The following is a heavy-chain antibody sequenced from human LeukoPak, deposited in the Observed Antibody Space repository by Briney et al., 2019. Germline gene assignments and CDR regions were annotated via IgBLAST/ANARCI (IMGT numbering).Heavy chain of an antibody. J-gene: IGHJ4*02. CDR1: GGTFSSHA. D-gene: IGHD2-2*02. CDR2: IIPIFGTA. Sequence: SVKVSCKASGGTFSSHAISWVRQAPGQGLEWMGGIIPIFGTANYAQKFQGRVTITTDESTSTAYMELSSLRSEDTAVYYCASPRDGYCSSTSCYTPTQFDYWGQGTLVTVSS. V-gene: IGHV1-69*05. CDR3: ASPRDGYCSSTSCYTPTQFDY.